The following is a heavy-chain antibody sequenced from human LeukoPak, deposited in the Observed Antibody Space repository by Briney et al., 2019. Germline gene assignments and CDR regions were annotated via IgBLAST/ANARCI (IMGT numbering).Heavy chain of an antibody. Sequence: PSETLSLTCTVSGGSISSYYWSWIRQPPGKGLEWIGYIYYSGSTNYNPSLKSRVTISVDTSKNQFSLKLSSVTAADTAVYYCARDRRRYWFDPWGQGTLVTVSS. CDR3: ARDRRRYWFDP. V-gene: IGHV4-59*01. CDR1: GGSISSYY. CDR2: IYYSGST. J-gene: IGHJ5*02.